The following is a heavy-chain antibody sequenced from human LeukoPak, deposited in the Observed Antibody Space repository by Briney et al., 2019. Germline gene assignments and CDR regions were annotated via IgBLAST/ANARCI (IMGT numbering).Heavy chain of an antibody. Sequence: PSETLSLTCAVSGDSINSTSHHWGWIRQPPGKGLEWIGEVHLDGRTNYNPSLKSRLTMSVDLSENHVSLKLTSVTAADTAVYYCAREGGFYRPLDYSGQGTLVTVSS. V-gene: IGHV4-39*07. J-gene: IGHJ4*02. CDR1: GDSINSTSHH. CDR3: AREGGFYRPLDY. D-gene: IGHD3-3*01. CDR2: VHLDGRT.